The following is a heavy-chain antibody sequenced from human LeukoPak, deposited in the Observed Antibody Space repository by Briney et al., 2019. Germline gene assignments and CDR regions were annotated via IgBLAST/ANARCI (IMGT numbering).Heavy chain of an antibody. CDR3: ARSGIAAAGTGSHYYYYYYMDV. J-gene: IGHJ6*03. CDR2: IHASGTT. CDR1: GGSISSNY. D-gene: IGHD6-13*01. Sequence: SETLSLTCTVSGGSISSNYWNWIRQPAVKGLEWIGRIHASGTTDYNPSLKSRVTISVDTSKNQLSLKLSSVTAADTAVYYCARSGIAAAGTGSHYYYYYYMDVWGKGTTVTVSS. V-gene: IGHV4-4*07.